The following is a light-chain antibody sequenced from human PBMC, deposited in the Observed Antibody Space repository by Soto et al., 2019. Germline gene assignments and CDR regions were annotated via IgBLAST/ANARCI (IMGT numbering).Light chain of an antibody. CDR3: QQYNSWLWT. V-gene: IGKV3-15*01. Sequence: EIVRTKYPGPLSLSPGAGATPYCRASQSISSKLAWYQQKPGQAPKLLIYGASTRATGIPARFSGSGSGTDFTLIISSLQSEDSAVYYCQQYNSWLWTFGQGTKVDIK. CDR2: GAS. CDR1: QSISSK. J-gene: IGKJ1*01.